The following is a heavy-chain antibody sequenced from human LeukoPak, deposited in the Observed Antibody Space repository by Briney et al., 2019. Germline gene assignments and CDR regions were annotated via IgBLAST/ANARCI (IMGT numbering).Heavy chain of an antibody. D-gene: IGHD1-1*01. CDR1: GYTFTSYG. Sequence: SVKVSCKASGYTFTSYGISWVRQAPGQGLEWMGGIIPILGTANYAQKFQGRVTITADKSTSTAYMELSSLRSEDTAVYYCAREDNWNDQMFDPWGQGTLVTVSS. V-gene: IGHV1-69*10. CDR2: IIPILGTA. CDR3: AREDNWNDQMFDP. J-gene: IGHJ5*02.